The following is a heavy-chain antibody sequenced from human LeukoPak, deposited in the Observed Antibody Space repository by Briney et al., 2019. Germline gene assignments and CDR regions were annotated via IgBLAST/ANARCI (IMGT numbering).Heavy chain of an antibody. CDR1: GGTFSSYT. V-gene: IGHV1-69*02. Sequence: SVKVSCKASGGTFSSYTISWVRQAPGQGLEWMGRIIPILGIANYAQKFQGRVTITADKSTSTAYMELSSLRSEDTAVYYCASRYYYDSSGYYYRSFDYWGQGTLVAVSS. CDR3: ASRYYYDSSGYYYRSFDY. J-gene: IGHJ4*02. D-gene: IGHD3-22*01. CDR2: IIPILGIA.